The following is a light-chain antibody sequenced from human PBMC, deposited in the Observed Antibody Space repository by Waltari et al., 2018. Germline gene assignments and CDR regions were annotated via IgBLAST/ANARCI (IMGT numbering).Light chain of an antibody. V-gene: IGKV1-39*01. Sequence: DIQMTQSPSSLSASVGDRVAIYCRSSHNISNFLNWYQQKIGKPPNILMSHASKLESGVPSRFSGSASGTDFTLTISSVQPADFATYYCQQTYSTPLTFGGGTKLETK. CDR2: HAS. J-gene: IGKJ4*01. CDR3: QQTYSTPLT. CDR1: HNISNF.